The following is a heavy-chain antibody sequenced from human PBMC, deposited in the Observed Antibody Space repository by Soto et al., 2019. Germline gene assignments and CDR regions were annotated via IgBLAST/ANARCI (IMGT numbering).Heavy chain of an antibody. CDR3: ARGHEYGGNSDAFDI. Sequence: QVHLVQSGAEVKKPGSSVKVSCKASGGTFSTSSINWLRQAPGQRPEWMGNILPVFGTADYAQKFRDRVTITADKATNTAYMELRSPFSEDAAVYYCARGHEYGGNSDAFDIWGQGTVVTVSS. D-gene: IGHD4-17*01. V-gene: IGHV1-69*14. CDR1: GGTFSTSS. CDR2: ILPVFGTA. J-gene: IGHJ3*02.